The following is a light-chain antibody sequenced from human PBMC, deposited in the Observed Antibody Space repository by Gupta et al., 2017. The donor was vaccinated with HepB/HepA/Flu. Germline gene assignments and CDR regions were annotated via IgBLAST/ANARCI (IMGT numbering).Light chain of an antibody. CDR2: DAS. CDR1: QSVSSY. J-gene: IGKJ1*01. CDR3: HQRNNWWT. Sequence: EIVLTQSPATLSLSPGERATLSCRASQSVSSYLAWYQQRPGQAPRLLIYDASNRATGIPDRFSGSGSGTDFTLTSSSRETEDFAVYYGHQRNNWWTFGQGTKVEIK. V-gene: IGKV3-11*01.